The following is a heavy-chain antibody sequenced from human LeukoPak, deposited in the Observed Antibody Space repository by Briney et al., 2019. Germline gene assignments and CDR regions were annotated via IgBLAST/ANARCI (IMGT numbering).Heavy chain of an antibody. Sequence: PGGSLRLSCAASGFTFDDYTMHWARQAPGKGLEWVSLISWDGGSTYYADSVKGRFTISRDNSKNSLYLQMNSLRTEDTALYYCAKDSDFWSGYSWGQGTLVTVSS. J-gene: IGHJ4*02. V-gene: IGHV3-43*01. CDR2: ISWDGGST. CDR3: AKDSDFWSGYS. CDR1: GFTFDDYT. D-gene: IGHD3-3*01.